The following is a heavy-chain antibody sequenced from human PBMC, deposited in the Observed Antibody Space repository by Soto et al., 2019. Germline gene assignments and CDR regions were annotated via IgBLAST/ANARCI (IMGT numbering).Heavy chain of an antibody. CDR3: ARLGSGSSSGFFYYYYMDV. J-gene: IGHJ6*03. CDR2: IYYGGNT. CDR1: GGSISSYY. V-gene: IGHV4-59*08. Sequence: QVQLQESGPGLVKPSETLSLTCNVSGGSISSYYWSWIRQSPGKGLEWIGYIYYGGNTVYNPSLKSRLTMSVDTSQNQFSLRLSSVTAADTAVYYCARLGSGSSSGFFYYYYMDVWGEGTTVTVSS. D-gene: IGHD6-6*01.